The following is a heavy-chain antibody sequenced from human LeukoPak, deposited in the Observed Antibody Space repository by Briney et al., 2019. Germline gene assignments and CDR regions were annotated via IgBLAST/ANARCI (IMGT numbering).Heavy chain of an antibody. V-gene: IGHV3-23*01. CDR1: GFTFSSYA. J-gene: IGHJ4*01. D-gene: IGHD4-17*01. CDR2: ISGSGGST. CDR3: AKDPYGDYAEYYFDY. Sequence: GGSLRLSCAASGFTFSSYAMSWVRQAPGKGLEWVSAISGSGGSTYYADSVKGRFTISRDNSKNTLYLQMNSLRAEDTAVYYCAKDPYGDYAEYYFDYWGQEPWSPSPQ.